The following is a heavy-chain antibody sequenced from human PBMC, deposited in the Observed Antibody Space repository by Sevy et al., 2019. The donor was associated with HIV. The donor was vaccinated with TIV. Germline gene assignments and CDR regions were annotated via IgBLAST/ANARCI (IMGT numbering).Heavy chain of an antibody. CDR3: AIERRKIAAAGTHYFDY. CDR1: GYTRTELS. Sequence: ASVKVSCKVSGYTRTELSMHWVRQAPGKGLEWMGGFDPEDGETIYAQKFQGRVTMTEDTSTDTAYMELSSLRSEDTAVYYCAIERRKIAAAGTHYFDYWGQGTLVTVSS. CDR2: FDPEDGET. D-gene: IGHD6-13*01. V-gene: IGHV1-24*01. J-gene: IGHJ4*02.